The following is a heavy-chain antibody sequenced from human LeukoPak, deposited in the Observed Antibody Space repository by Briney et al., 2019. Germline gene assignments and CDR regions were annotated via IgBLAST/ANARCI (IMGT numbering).Heavy chain of an antibody. CDR3: AKRGVVIRVILVGFHKEAYYFDS. V-gene: IGHV3-23*01. CDR2: ISGSGGST. D-gene: IGHD3-22*01. Sequence: GGSLRLSCAVSGITVSNCGMSWVRQAPGKGLEWVAGISGSGGSTNYADSVKGRFTLSRDNPRNTLYLQMNSLRAEDTAVYFCAKRGVVIRVILVGFHKEAYYFDSWGQGALVTVSS. J-gene: IGHJ4*02. CDR1: GITVSNCG.